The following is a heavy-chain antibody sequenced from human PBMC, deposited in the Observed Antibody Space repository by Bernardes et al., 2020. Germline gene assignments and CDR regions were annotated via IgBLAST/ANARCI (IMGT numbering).Heavy chain of an antibody. J-gene: IGHJ5*02. CDR1: GFSLSTSGVG. V-gene: IGHV2-5*02. CDR2: IYWDDDK. CDR3: TDRRSGKWSPWFDP. D-gene: IGHD2-15*01. Sequence: SGPTLVKLTQTLTLTCTFSGFSLSTSGVGVAWIRQPPGKALEWLALIYWDDDKRYSPSLKSRLTITKDTSKNQVVLTMTNMDPVDTATYYCTDRRSGKWSPWFDPWGQGTLVTVSS.